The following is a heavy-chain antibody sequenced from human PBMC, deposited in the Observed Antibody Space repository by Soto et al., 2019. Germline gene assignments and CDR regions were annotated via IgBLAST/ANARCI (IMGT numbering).Heavy chain of an antibody. D-gene: IGHD3-22*01. J-gene: IGHJ3*02. CDR2: IKSKTDGGTT. CDR1: GFTFSNAW. V-gene: IGHV3-15*01. Sequence: GSLRLSCAASGFTFSNAWMSWVRQAPGKGLEGVGRIKSKTDGGTTDYAAPVKGRFTISRDDSKNTLYLQMNSLKTEDTAVYYCTRGGDDSSCYYYVDDAFDIWGQGTMVTVSS. CDR3: TRGGDDSSCYYYVDDAFDI.